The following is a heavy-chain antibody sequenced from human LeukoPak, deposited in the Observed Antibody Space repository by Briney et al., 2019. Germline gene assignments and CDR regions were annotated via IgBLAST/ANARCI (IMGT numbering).Heavy chain of an antibody. J-gene: IGHJ4*02. D-gene: IGHD6-19*01. Sequence: GGSLRLSCAASGFTFSSYGLHWVRQAPGKGLEWVAVIWYDGSNKYYADSEKGRFTISRDNSKNTLYLQMNSLRAEDTAVYYCARELERQWLVPLPRLDYWGQGTLVSVSS. CDR3: ARELERQWLVPLPRLDY. CDR2: IWYDGSNK. V-gene: IGHV3-33*01. CDR1: GFTFSSYG.